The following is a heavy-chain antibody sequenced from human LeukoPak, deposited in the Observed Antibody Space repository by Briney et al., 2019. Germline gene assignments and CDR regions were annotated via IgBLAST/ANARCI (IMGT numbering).Heavy chain of an antibody. V-gene: IGHV4-61*02. Sequence: PSQSLSLTCTVSGGSISSGSYYWSWIRQPAGKGLEWIGRIYTSGSTNYNPSLKSRVTISVDTSKNQFSLKLSSVTAADTAVYYCARERVANYYYYYYYMDVWGKGTTVTVSS. J-gene: IGHJ6*03. CDR1: GGSISSGSYY. CDR3: ARERVANYYYYYYYMDV. D-gene: IGHD5-12*01. CDR2: IYTSGST.